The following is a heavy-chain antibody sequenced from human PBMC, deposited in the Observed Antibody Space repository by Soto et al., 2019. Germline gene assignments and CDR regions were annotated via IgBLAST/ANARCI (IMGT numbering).Heavy chain of an antibody. Sequence: QVQLVQSGAEVKKPGSSVKVSCKASGGTFSSYAISWVRQAPGQGLEWMGGIIPIFGTANYAQKFQGRDTITADESTSTAYMELSSLRSEDTAVYYCARATIIAAAGTTYYYYGMDVWGQGTTVTVSS. CDR1: GGTFSSYA. V-gene: IGHV1-69*01. CDR3: ARATIIAAAGTTYYYYGMDV. CDR2: IIPIFGTA. J-gene: IGHJ6*02. D-gene: IGHD6-13*01.